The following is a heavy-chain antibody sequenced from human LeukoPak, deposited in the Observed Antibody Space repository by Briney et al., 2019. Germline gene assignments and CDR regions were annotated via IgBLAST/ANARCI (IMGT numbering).Heavy chain of an antibody. V-gene: IGHV4-59*01. CDR3: ARVDGTPEDY. CDR1: GGSISTYY. J-gene: IGHJ4*02. Sequence: KPSETLSLTCNVFGGSISTYYWSWIRQPPGKGLEWIGCVYYSGSTNYNPALKSRVTISVDTSKNQISLKLSSVTAADTAVYYCARVDGTPEDYWGQGTLVTVSS. CDR2: VYYSGST.